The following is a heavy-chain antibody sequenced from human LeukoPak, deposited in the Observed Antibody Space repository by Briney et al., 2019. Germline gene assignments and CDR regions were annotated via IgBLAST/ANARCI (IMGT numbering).Heavy chain of an antibody. J-gene: IGHJ6*03. V-gene: IGHV1-69*13. CDR1: GGTFSSYA. Sequence: SVKVSCKASGGTFSSYAISWVRQAPGQGLEWMGGIIPIFGTANYAQKFQGRVTITADESTSTAYMELSSLRSEDTAVYYRARAYCSGGSCRYYYYYYMDVWGKGTTVTVSS. CDR2: IIPIFGTA. CDR3: ARAYCSGGSCRYYYYYYMDV. D-gene: IGHD2-15*01.